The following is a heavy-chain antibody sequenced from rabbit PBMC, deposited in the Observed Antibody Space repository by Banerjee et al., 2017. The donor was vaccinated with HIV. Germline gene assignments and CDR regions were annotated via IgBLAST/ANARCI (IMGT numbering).Heavy chain of an antibody. D-gene: IGHD1-1*01. CDR1: GIVFSTYYY. CDR2: IDTSSSGNT. V-gene: IGHV1S40*01. Sequence: QLLEESGGGLVKPGGTLTLTCKASGIVFSTYYYMCWVRQAPGKGLEWIACIDTSSSGNTYYASWAKGRFTISKTSSATVTLQMTSLTAADTDTYFCATSYGSSTGYSLNLWGQGTLVTVS. CDR3: ATSYGSSTGYSLNL. J-gene: IGHJ4*01.